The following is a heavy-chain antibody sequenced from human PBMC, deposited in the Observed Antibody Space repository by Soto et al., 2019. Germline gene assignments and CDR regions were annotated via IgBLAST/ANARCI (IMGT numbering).Heavy chain of an antibody. CDR1: GFTFSSYS. CDR2: ISSSNSYV. V-gene: IGHV3-21*01. J-gene: IGHJ6*03. CDR3: ARDLVRGVIITFYMDV. Sequence: GLSLRVSCAASGFTFSSYSMNWVRQAPGKGLEWVSSISSSNSYVFYSDSVKGRFTISRDNAKNSLYLQMNSLRAEDAAVYYCARDLVRGVIITFYMDVWGKGTTVTVSS. D-gene: IGHD3-10*01.